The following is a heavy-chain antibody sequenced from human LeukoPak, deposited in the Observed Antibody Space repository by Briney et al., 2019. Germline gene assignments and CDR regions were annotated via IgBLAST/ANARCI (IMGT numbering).Heavy chain of an antibody. CDR1: GYTFTSYG. CDR3: ARMGGYYDILTGYYPALSYFDY. J-gene: IGHJ4*02. Sequence: ASVKVSCKASGYTFTSYGISWVRQAPGQGLEWMGWISAYNGNTNYAQKLQGRVTMTTDTSTSTAYMELRSLRSDDTAVYYCARMGGYYDILTGYYPALSYFDYWGQGTLVTVSS. V-gene: IGHV1-18*01. CDR2: ISAYNGNT. D-gene: IGHD3-9*01.